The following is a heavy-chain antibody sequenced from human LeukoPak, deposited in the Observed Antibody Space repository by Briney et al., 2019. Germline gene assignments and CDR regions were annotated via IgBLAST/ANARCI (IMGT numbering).Heavy chain of an antibody. J-gene: IGHJ4*02. CDR3: ARLLGYGSGSYYNAGGYYFDY. CDR2: INHSGST. CDR1: GGSFSGYY. D-gene: IGHD3-10*01. Sequence: SETLSLTCAVYGGSFSGYYWSWIRQPPGKGLEWIGEINHSGSTNYNPSLKSRVTISVDTSKNQFSLKLSSVTAADTAVYYCARLLGYGSGSYYNAGGYYFDYWGQGTLVTVSS. V-gene: IGHV4-34*01.